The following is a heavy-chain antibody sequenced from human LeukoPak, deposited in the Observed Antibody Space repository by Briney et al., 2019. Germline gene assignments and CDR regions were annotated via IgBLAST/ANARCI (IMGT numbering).Heavy chain of an antibody. J-gene: IGHJ4*02. CDR2: ISVRSNYI. V-gene: IGHV3-21*01. Sequence: GGSLRLSCAASGYTFSSFSINWVRQAPGKGLEWVSSISVRSNYIYYADSVRGRFSTSRDDARNSLYLQMNSLRAEDTAVYYCVRLRRNSDSSGYYYYYDYWGQGTLVTVSS. D-gene: IGHD3-22*01. CDR1: GYTFSSFS. CDR3: VRLRRNSDSSGYYYYYDY.